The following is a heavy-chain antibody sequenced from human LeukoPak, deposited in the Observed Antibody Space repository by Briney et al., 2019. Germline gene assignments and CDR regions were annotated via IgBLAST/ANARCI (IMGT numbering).Heavy chain of an antibody. CDR3: ARGRIAAADFDY. Sequence: ASVKVSCKASGGTFSSYAISWVRQAPGQGLEWMGWISAYNGNTNYAQKLQGRVTMTTDTSTSTAYMELRSLRSDDTAVYYCARGRIAAADFDYWGQGTLVTVSS. D-gene: IGHD6-13*01. CDR2: ISAYNGNT. CDR1: GGTFSSYA. V-gene: IGHV1-18*01. J-gene: IGHJ4*02.